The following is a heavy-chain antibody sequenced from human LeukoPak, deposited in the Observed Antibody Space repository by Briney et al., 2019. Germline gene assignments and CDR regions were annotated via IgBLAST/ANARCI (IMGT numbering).Heavy chain of an antibody. V-gene: IGHV4-4*07. CDR1: GGSISNYY. Sequence: SEALSLTCTVSGGSISNYYWSWIRQPAGKGLEWTGRINTSGRTNYNPSLKSRVTMSVDPSKTQFSLNLSSVTAADTAVYYCARGWNDVFVDYWGQGTLVTVSS. D-gene: IGHD1-1*01. CDR2: INTSGRT. CDR3: ARGWNDVFVDY. J-gene: IGHJ4*02.